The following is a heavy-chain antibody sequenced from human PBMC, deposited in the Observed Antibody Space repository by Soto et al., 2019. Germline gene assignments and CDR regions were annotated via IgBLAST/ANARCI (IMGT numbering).Heavy chain of an antibody. Sequence: SLRLSCASSGFTFSSYAMSLVLQSPGKGLEFVSVIRSSGDRTYYADSVKGRFTISRDNSKNTLYMQMNSLRAEDTAVYYCAKQQGPGTPYYYAMDVWGQGTTVTVSS. D-gene: IGHD1-1*01. V-gene: IGHV3-23*01. J-gene: IGHJ6*02. CDR1: GFTFSSYA. CDR3: AKQQGPGTPYYYAMDV. CDR2: IRSSGDRT.